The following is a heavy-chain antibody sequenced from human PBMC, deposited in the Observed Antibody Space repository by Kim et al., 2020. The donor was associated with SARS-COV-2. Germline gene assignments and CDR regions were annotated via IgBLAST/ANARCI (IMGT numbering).Heavy chain of an antibody. CDR1: GFTFSSYA. V-gene: IGHV3-23*01. CDR2: ISGSGGST. D-gene: IGHD6-19*01. CDR3: AKDSTPSIAVAGGYFGY. Sequence: GGSLRLSCAASGFTFSSYAMSWVRQAPGKGLEWVSAISGSGGSTYYADSVKGRFTISRDNSKNTLYLQMNSLRAEDTAVYYCAKDSTPSIAVAGGYFGYWGQGTLVTVSS. J-gene: IGHJ4*02.